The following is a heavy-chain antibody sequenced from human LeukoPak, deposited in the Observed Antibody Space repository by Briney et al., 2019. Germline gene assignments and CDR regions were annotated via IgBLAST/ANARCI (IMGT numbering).Heavy chain of an antibody. D-gene: IGHD3-22*01. Sequence: ETLSLTCTVSGGSISSYYWSWIRRPPGKGLEWIGYIYYSGSTNYNPSLKSRVTISVDTSKNQFSLKLSSVTAADTAVYYCARAPRLSSGYPQFDYWGQGTLVTVSS. V-gene: IGHV4-59*01. CDR2: IYYSGST. CDR3: ARAPRLSSGYPQFDY. CDR1: GGSISSYY. J-gene: IGHJ4*02.